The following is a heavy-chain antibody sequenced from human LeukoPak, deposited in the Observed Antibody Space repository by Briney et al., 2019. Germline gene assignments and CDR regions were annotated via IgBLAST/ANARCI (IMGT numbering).Heavy chain of an antibody. D-gene: IGHD6-13*01. J-gene: IGHJ4*02. Sequence: ASVKVSCKASGYTFTGYYMHWVRQAPGQGLEWMGWINPNSGGTNYAQKFQGRVTMTRNTSISTAYMELSSLRSEDTAVYYCARYVGSSELDYWGQGTLVTVSS. CDR1: GYTFTGYY. CDR2: INPNSGGT. V-gene: IGHV1-2*02. CDR3: ARYVGSSELDY.